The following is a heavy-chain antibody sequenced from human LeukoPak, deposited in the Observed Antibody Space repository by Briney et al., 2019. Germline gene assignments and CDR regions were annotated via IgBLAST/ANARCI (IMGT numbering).Heavy chain of an antibody. CDR3: ARDGAAMVRGVITDYYYYYMDV. CDR1: GFTFSNAW. Sequence: PGGSLRLSCAASGFTFSNAWMSWVRQPPGKGLEWIGQIFHSGSTSYSPSLKSRVTISVDKSKNQFSLKLSSVTAADTAVYYCARDGAAMVRGVITDYYYYYMDVWGKGTAVTVSS. V-gene: IGHV4-4*02. D-gene: IGHD3-10*01. CDR2: IFHSGST. J-gene: IGHJ6*03.